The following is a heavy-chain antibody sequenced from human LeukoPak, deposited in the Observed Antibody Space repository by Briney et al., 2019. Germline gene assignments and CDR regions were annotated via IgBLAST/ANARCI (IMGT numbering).Heavy chain of an antibody. CDR2: ITSGGDYI. Sequence: GGSLRLSCAASGFTSNTFNMNWVRQAPGKGLECVSSITSGGDYIYYADSVKGRFTTSRDNAKNSLSLQLNSLRVEDTAVYYCARGHYDVLAASYKWTPDYWGQGTLVTVSS. CDR3: ARGHYDVLAASYKWTPDY. V-gene: IGHV3-21*01. D-gene: IGHD3-9*01. CDR1: GFTSNTFN. J-gene: IGHJ4*02.